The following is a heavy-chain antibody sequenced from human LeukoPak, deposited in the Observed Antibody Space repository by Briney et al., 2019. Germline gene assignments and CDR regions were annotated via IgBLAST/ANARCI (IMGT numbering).Heavy chain of an antibody. D-gene: IGHD6-19*01. Sequence: QPGGSLRLSCAASGFTFSSYGMHWVRQAPGKGLEWVAVISYDGSNKYYADSVKGRSTISRDNSKNTLYLQMNSLRADDTAVYYCAKDLVAVAGSYYYYGMDVWGQGTTVTVSS. CDR3: AKDLVAVAGSYYYYGMDV. V-gene: IGHV3-30*18. CDR1: GFTFSSYG. J-gene: IGHJ6*02. CDR2: ISYDGSNK.